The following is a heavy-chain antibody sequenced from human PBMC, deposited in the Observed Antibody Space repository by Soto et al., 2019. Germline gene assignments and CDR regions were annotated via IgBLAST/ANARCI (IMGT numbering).Heavy chain of an antibody. CDR2: ISAGGDLS. D-gene: IGHD3-22*01. J-gene: IGHJ4*02. CDR3: SKWDGYGDY. CDR1: GFVFGRNS. V-gene: IGHV3-23*01. Sequence: EVQLLECGGDLIHPGGSLRLSCAASGFVFGRNSMTWVCQTPGKGLEWVAGISAGGDLSWHADFVKGRFTISRDNSKNMVYLQMNNLRVDDTAVYFCSKWDGYGDYWGRGALVTVTA.